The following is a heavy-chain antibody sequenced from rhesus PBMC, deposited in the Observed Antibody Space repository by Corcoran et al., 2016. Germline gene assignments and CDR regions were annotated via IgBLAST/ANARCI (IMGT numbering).Heavy chain of an antibody. Sequence: QVQLQESGPGLLKPSETLSLTCAFSGGSISSRNWWSWLRQPPGKGLEWIGGIYSNTESTNYNPSLKNRVTISKDTSKNQFSLKLSSVTAADTAVYYCARGLGDYWGQGVLVTVSS. CDR3: ARGLGDY. J-gene: IGHJ4*01. D-gene: IGHD3-3*01. V-gene: IGHV4S12*01. CDR2: IYSNTEST. CDR1: GGSISSRNW.